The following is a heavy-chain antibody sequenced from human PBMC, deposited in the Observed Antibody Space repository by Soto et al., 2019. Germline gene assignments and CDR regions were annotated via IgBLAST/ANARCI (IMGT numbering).Heavy chain of an antibody. CDR3: AKDIVVVPAATDWFDP. CDR2: ISGSGGST. Sequence: EVQLLESGGGLVQPGGSLRLSCAASGFTFSSYAMNWVRQAPGKGLEWVSAISGSGGSTYYADSVKGRFTISRDNSKNTLYLQMNSLRAEDTAVYYCAKDIVVVPAATDWFDPWGQGTLVTVSS. CDR1: GFTFSSYA. D-gene: IGHD2-2*01. J-gene: IGHJ5*02. V-gene: IGHV3-23*01.